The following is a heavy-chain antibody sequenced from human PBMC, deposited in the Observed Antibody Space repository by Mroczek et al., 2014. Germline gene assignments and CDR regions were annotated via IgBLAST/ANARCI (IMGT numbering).Heavy chain of an antibody. D-gene: IGHD3-9*01. V-gene: IGHV4-59*08. Sequence: QVQLQESGPGLVKPSETLSLTCTVSGGSISSYYWSWIRQPPGKGLEWIGYIYYSGSTHYNPSLKSRVTISVDTSKNQFSLKLSSVTAADTAVYYCARHAIPRPPYYDILTGYYFSALYGMDVWGQGTTVTVS. CDR2: IYYSGST. J-gene: IGHJ6*02. CDR1: GGSISSYY. CDR3: ARHAIPRPPYYDILTGYYFSALYGMDV.